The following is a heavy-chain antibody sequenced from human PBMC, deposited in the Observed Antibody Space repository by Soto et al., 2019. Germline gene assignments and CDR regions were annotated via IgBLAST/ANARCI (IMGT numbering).Heavy chain of an antibody. CDR2: MNPNSGNT. CDR3: ARESVSGFDT. D-gene: IGHD3-16*01. Sequence: QVQLVQSGAEVKKPGASVKVSCKASGYTFTSYDINWVRQATGQGLEWRGWMNPNSGNTGYAQKFQDRVTMTRTTTTSTADMELSSLISGDTAVYYCARESVSGFDTWGQGTLVTVST. CDR1: GYTFTSYD. V-gene: IGHV1-8*01. J-gene: IGHJ5*02.